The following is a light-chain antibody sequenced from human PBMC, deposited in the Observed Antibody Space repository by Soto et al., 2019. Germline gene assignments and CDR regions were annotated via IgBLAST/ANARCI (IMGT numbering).Light chain of an antibody. CDR2: SNN. Sequence: QSVLTQAPSASETPGQRVTISCSGGSSNIGRNTVNWYQQLPGTAPKLLIYSNNRRPSGVPDRFSGSKSGTSASLAISGLQSEYEADYYCAAWDDSLTDYVFGTGTKVTVL. V-gene: IGLV1-44*01. CDR3: AAWDDSLTDYV. CDR1: SSNIGRNT. J-gene: IGLJ1*01.